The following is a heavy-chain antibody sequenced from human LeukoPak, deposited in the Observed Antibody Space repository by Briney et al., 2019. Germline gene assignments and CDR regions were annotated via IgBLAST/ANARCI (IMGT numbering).Heavy chain of an antibody. CDR3: ASPRGVVTDNDAFDI. J-gene: IGHJ3*02. CDR1: GGTFSSYA. V-gene: IGHV1-69*13. Sequence: GASVTVSCKASGGTFSSYAISWVRQAPGQGREWMGGIIPIFGTANYAQQFQGRVTITADESTSTAYMELSSLTSEDTAVYYCASPRGVVTDNDAFDIWGQGTMVTVSS. D-gene: IGHD2-21*02. CDR2: IIPIFGTA.